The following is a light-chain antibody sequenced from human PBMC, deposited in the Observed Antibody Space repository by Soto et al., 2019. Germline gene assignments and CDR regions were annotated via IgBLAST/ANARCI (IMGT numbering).Light chain of an antibody. CDR3: QQRSNWPIT. V-gene: IGKV3D-20*02. CDR1: QSVSNNY. CDR2: GAS. J-gene: IGKJ5*01. Sequence: EIVLTQSPGTLSLSPWERATLSCRTSQSVSNNYLAWHQQKPGQAPSLLIYGASSRATGIPARFSGSGPGTDFTLTISSLEPEDFAVYYCQQRSNWPITFGQGTRLEI.